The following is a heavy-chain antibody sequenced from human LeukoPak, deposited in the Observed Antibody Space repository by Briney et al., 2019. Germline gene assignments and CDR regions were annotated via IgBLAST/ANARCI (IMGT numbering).Heavy chain of an antibody. CDR2: IYYSGST. CDR1: GGSISSYY. V-gene: IGHV4-59*01. CDR3: ARGLVTAMAPQLRFDP. D-gene: IGHD2-21*02. J-gene: IGHJ5*02. Sequence: SETLSLTCTVSGGSISSYYWSLIRQPPGKGLEWIGYIYYSGSTNYNPSLKSRVTISVGTSKNQFSLKLSSVTAADTAVYYCARGLVTAMAPQLRFDPWGQGTLVTVSS.